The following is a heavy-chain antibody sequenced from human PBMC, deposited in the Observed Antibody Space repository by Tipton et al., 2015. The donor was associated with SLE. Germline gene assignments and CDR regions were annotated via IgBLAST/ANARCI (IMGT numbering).Heavy chain of an antibody. CDR1: GGSVSGHY. V-gene: IGHV4-34*01. CDR3: ARGRRFIDY. J-gene: IGHJ4*02. D-gene: IGHD3-10*01. Sequence: TLSLTCVVYGGSVSGHYWSWIRQPPGKGLEWIGEINHSGSTNYNPSLKSRVTISVDTSKNQFSLKLSSVTAADTAVYYCARGRRFIDYWGQGSLVTVSS. CDR2: INHSGST.